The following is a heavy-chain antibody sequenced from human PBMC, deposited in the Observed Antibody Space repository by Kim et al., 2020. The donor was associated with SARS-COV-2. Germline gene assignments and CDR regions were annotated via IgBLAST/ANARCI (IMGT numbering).Heavy chain of an antibody. CDR3: ARVSGPGVRTGGCGGDCYSVRD. J-gene: IGHJ4*02. CDR1: GYTFTSYA. Sequence: ASVKVSCKASGYTFTSYAMNWVRQAPGQGLEWMGWINTNTGNPTYAQGFTGRFVFSLDTSVSTAYLQISSLKAEDTAVYYCARVSGPGVRTGGCGGDCYSVRDWGQGTLVTVSS. D-gene: IGHD2-21*02. V-gene: IGHV7-4-1*02. CDR2: INTNTGNP.